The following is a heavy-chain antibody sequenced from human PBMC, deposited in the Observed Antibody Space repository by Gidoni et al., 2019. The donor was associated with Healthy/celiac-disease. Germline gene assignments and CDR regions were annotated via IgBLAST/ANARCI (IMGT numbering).Heavy chain of an antibody. J-gene: IGHJ4*02. CDR3: TTDRSGGYGDYWGY. CDR1: GFTFINAW. CDR2: IKSKTDGGKT. Sequence: EVQLFESWGVLVTPGWSLSLSCSSSGFTFINAWMSWVRQAPGKGLEWVGRIKSKTDGGKTDYAAPVKGRFTISRDDSKNTLYLQMNSLKTEDTAVYYCTTDRSGGYGDYWGYWGQGTLVTVSS. V-gene: IGHV3-15*01. D-gene: IGHD1-26*01.